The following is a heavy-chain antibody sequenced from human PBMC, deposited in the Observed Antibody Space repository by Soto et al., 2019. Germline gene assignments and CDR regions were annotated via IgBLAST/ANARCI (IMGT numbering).Heavy chain of an antibody. J-gene: IGHJ4*02. CDR3: AREVQGHTPAFVY. CDR1: GGTFNTYA. V-gene: IGHV1-69*19. Sequence: QVQLVQSGAEMKKAGSSVKVSCQSSGGTFNTYAMNWVRQAPGQGPEWMGDISPMFGAANYAPKFQGRVTMSADESTGTSYMQLSSLTSEDTALYFCAREVQGHTPAFVYWGQGTLVTVSS. CDR2: ISPMFGAA.